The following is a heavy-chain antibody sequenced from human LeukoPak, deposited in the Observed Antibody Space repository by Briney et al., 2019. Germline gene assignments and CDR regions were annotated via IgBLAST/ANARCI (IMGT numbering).Heavy chain of an antibody. V-gene: IGHV3-23*01. Sequence: GGSLRLSCAGSGFTVSRYAMSWVRQAPGKGLEWVSAISGSGDTTYYADSVKGRFTISRDSSRNTLYLHMNSLRAEDTAVYYCAKDPGGEIAWGLLDYGGQGTLVTVSS. D-gene: IGHD3-16*01. CDR2: ISGSGDTT. CDR1: GFTVSRYA. J-gene: IGHJ4*02. CDR3: AKDPGGEIAWGLLDY.